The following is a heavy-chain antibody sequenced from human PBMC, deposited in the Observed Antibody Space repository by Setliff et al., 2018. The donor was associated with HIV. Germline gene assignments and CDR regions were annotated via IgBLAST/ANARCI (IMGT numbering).Heavy chain of an antibody. CDR3: ARHPRHYNILTGYRYYYMDV. D-gene: IGHD3-9*01. CDR2: IYFSGST. V-gene: IGHV4-39*01. J-gene: IGHJ6*03. CDR1: GVSISSSSYF. Sequence: PSETLSLTCAVSGVSISSSSYFWGWIRRPPGTGLDWIGSIYFSGSTYYNPSLESRVTISMDASKNQFSLKLTSVTAADTAEYYCARHPRHYNILTGYRYYYMDVWGKGTTVTVSS.